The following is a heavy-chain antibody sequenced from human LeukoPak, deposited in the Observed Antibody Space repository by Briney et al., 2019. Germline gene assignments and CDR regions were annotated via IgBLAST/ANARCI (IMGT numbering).Heavy chain of an antibody. Sequence: ASVKVSCKASGYTFTSYDINWVRQVTGQGLEWMGWMNPKSGSTGYAQKFQGRVTITRNTSISTAYMEVSSLRYEDTAVYYCARRAVDNSYYYYMDVWGKGTTVTVSS. D-gene: IGHD6-19*01. J-gene: IGHJ6*03. CDR2: MNPKSGST. V-gene: IGHV1-8*03. CDR1: GYTFTSYD. CDR3: ARRAVDNSYYYYMDV.